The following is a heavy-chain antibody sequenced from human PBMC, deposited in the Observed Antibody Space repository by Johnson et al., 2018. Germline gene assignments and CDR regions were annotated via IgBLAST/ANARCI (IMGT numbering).Heavy chain of an antibody. J-gene: IGHJ6*02. V-gene: IGHV3-7*01. CDR1: GFTFSSYW. CDR3: ARDLPLAAAVYYYYYYGMDV. D-gene: IGHD6-13*01. Sequence: VQLVQSGGGLVQPGGSXRLSCAASGFTFSSYWMSWVRQAPGKGLEGVANIKQEGREKYYVDSVKGRLPISRDNAKNSLYLQMTSLRAEDTAVYYCARDLPLAAAVYYYYYYGMDVWGQGTTVTVSS. CDR2: IKQEGREK.